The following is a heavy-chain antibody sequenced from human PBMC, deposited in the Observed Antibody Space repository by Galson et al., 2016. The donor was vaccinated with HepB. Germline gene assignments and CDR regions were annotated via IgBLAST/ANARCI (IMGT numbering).Heavy chain of an antibody. V-gene: IGHV4-34*01. CDR2: VNDSGTT. Sequence: SETLSLTCAVHGGSLSGPYWSWIRQAPGKGLEWIGEVNDSGTTKVTPSLKSRVTMSADTSRNQFSLEPRSVTAADTAVYFCARRHYFDFWNTAYAERNVWFDPWGPGVLVTVSS. D-gene: IGHD3-3*01. CDR3: ARRHYFDFWNTAYAERNVWFDP. J-gene: IGHJ5*02. CDR1: GGSLSGPY.